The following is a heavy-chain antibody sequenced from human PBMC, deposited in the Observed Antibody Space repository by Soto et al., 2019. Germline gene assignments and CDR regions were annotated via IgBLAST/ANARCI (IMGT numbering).Heavy chain of an antibody. CDR3: ARGRSDFWSGYYPPYYYYYGMDV. V-gene: IGHV1-69*13. D-gene: IGHD3-3*01. CDR1: GGTFSSYA. Sequence: ASVKVSCKASGGTFSSYAISWVRQAPGQGLEWMGGIIPIFGTANYAQKFQGRVTITADESTSTAYMELSSLRSEDTAVYYCARGRSDFWSGYYPPYYYYYGMDVWGQGTTVTVSS. CDR2: IIPIFGTA. J-gene: IGHJ6*02.